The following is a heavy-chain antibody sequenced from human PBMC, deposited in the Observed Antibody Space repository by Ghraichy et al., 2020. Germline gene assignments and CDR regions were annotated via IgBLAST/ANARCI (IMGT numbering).Heavy chain of an antibody. CDR2: ISYSGNT. CDR1: GGSISDSYYY. D-gene: IGHD6-25*01. Sequence: SETLSLTCTVSGGSISDSYYYWGWIRQPPGKGLEWIGSISYSGNTYNNPSLKSRGRISVDASKNQFSLKLSSVTAADTAVYYCARHMSQRAAASPLDVWGKGTTVTVSS. V-gene: IGHV4-39*01. CDR3: ARHMSQRAAASPLDV. J-gene: IGHJ6*04.